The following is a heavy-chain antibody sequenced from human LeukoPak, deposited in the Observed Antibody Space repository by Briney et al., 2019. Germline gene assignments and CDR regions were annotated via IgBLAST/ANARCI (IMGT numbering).Heavy chain of an antibody. CDR3: ASAQGGGYCSGGSCHH. Sequence: PGGSLRLSCAASGFTFSSYSMNWVRQAPGKGLEWVSSISSSSSYIYYADSVKGRFTISRDNAKNSLYLQMNSVRAEDTAVYYCASAQGGGYCSGGSCHHWGQGTLVTVSS. V-gene: IGHV3-21*01. D-gene: IGHD2-15*01. CDR2: ISSSSSYI. J-gene: IGHJ4*02. CDR1: GFTFSSYS.